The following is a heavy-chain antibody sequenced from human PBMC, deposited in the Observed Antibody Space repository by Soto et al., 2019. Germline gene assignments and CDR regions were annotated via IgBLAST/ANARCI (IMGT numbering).Heavy chain of an antibody. D-gene: IGHD1-7*01. V-gene: IGHV4-4*07. CDR3: GRESGETWDYEAS. Sequence: SETLSLTCTVSGGSISSYRWSWIRQPAGKGLEWISRLNNYGNTLYNPSLKSRVTVSVDTSRNQFFLTLRSVTAADSAVYHCGRESGETWDYEASWGQGTPVTVSS. J-gene: IGHJ5*02. CDR2: LNNYGNT. CDR1: GGSISSYR.